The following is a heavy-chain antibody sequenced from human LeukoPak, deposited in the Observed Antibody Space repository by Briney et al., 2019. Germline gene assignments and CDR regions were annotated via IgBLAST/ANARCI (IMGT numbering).Heavy chain of an antibody. J-gene: IGHJ4*02. V-gene: IGHV4-34*01. Sequence: SETLSLTCAVYGGSFSGYYWSWIRQPPGKGLEWIGEINHSGSTNYNPSLKSRVTISVDTSKNQFSLKLSSVTAADTAVYYCAGGRQSNWHYFDYWGQGTLVTVSS. D-gene: IGHD7-27*01. CDR3: AGGRQSNWHYFDY. CDR2: INHSGST. CDR1: GGSFSGYY.